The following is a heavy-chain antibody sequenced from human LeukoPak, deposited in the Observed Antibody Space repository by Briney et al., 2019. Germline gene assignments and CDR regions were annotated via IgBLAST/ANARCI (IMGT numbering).Heavy chain of an antibody. V-gene: IGHV1-2*02. D-gene: IGHD2-2*01. J-gene: IGHJ5*02. CDR3: AREVVPAAVLWNWFDP. CDR1: GYTFTGYY. CDR2: INPNSGGT. Sequence: ASVKVSCKASGYTFTGYYMHWVRQAPGQGLEWMGWINPNSGGTNYAQKFQGRVTMTRDTSISTAYMELRSLRSDDTAVYYCAREVVPAAVLWNWFDPWGQGTLVTVSS.